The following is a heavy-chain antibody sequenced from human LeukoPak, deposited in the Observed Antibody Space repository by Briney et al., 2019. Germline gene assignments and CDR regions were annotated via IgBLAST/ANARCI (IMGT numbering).Heavy chain of an antibody. D-gene: IGHD5-18*01. J-gene: IGHJ4*02. CDR3: TRSEGTLWLSILDY. CDR1: GFTFGDYA. Sequence: GGSLRLSCTASGFTFGDYAMSWVRQAPGKGLEWVGFIRSKAYGGTTEYAASVKGRFTISRDDSKSIAYLQMNSLKTEDTAVYYCTRSEGTLWLSILDYWGQGTLVTVSS. CDR2: IRSKAYGGTT. V-gene: IGHV3-49*04.